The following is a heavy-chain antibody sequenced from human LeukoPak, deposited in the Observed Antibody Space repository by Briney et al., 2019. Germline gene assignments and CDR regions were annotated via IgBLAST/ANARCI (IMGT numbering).Heavy chain of an antibody. J-gene: IGHJ4*02. CDR1: GFTFSSYG. CDR2: ISGSSSTI. V-gene: IGHV3-48*01. CDR3: ARDTRASAY. Sequence: PGGSLRLSCAASGFTFSSYGMHWVRQAPGKGLEWVSYISGSSSTIYYADSVKGRFTISRDNAKNSLYLQMNSLRAEDTAVYYCARDTRASAYWGQGTLVTVSS.